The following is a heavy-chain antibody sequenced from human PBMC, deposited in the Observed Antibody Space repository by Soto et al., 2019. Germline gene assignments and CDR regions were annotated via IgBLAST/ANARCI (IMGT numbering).Heavy chain of an antibody. CDR1: GGTFSSYA. Sequence: GASVKVSCKASGGTFSSYAISWVRQAPGQGLEWMGGIIPIFGTANYAQKFQGRVTITADESTSTAYMELSSLRSEDTAVYYCARVFSHYYDSSGYPHNWFDPWGQGTLVTVSS. D-gene: IGHD3-22*01. J-gene: IGHJ5*02. CDR3: ARVFSHYYDSSGYPHNWFDP. CDR2: IIPIFGTA. V-gene: IGHV1-69*13.